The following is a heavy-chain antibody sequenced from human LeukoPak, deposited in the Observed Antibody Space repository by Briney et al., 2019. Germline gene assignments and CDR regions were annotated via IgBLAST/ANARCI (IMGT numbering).Heavy chain of an antibody. Sequence: SETLSLTCTVSGGSISSYYWSWIRQPAGKGLEWIGRIYTSGSTNYNPSLKSRVTMSVDTSKNQFSLKLSSVTAADTAVYYCARDGRGEDLEWLIDYYYYMDVWGKGTTVTVSS. J-gene: IGHJ6*03. D-gene: IGHD3-3*01. CDR2: IYTSGST. CDR3: ARDGRGEDLEWLIDYYYYMDV. V-gene: IGHV4-4*07. CDR1: GGSISSYY.